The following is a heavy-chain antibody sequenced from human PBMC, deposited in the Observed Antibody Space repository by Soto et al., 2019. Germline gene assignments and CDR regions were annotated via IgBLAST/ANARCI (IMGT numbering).Heavy chain of an antibody. D-gene: IGHD5-18*01. CDR3: ARDLGYSYGYSYYYYGMDV. J-gene: IGHJ6*02. CDR1: GGSFSGYY. Sequence: SETLSLTCAVYGGSFSGYYWSWIRQPPGKGLEWIGEINHSGSTNYNPSLKSRVTISVDTSKNQFSLKLSSVTAADTAVYYCARDLGYSYGYSYYYYGMDVWGQGTTVTVSS. CDR2: INHSGST. V-gene: IGHV4-34*01.